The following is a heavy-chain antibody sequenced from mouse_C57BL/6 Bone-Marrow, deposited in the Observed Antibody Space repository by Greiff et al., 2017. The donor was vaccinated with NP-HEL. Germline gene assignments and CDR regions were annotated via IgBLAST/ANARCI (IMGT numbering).Heavy chain of an antibody. V-gene: IGHV5-4*01. D-gene: IGHD2-4*01. CDR2: ISAGGSYT. J-gene: IGHJ3*01. CDR3: ARDLYYDYDGFAY. CDR1: GFTFSSYA. Sequence: EVTLVESGGGLVKPGGSLKLSCAASGFTFSSYAMSWVRPTPEKRLEWVATISAGGSYTYYPDNVKGRFPISRDNAKNNLYLQMSHLKSEDTSMYYCARDLYYDYDGFAYWGQGTLVTVSA.